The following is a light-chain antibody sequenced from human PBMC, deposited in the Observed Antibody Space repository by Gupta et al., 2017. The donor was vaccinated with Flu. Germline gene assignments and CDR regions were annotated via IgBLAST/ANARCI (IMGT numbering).Light chain of an antibody. CDR2: LNSDGSH. CDR1: SGHSSYA. Sequence: QLVLPQSPSASASLGASIKLTCTLSSGHSSYAIAWHQQQPEKGPRYLMKLNSDGSHSKGDGIPDRFSGSSSGAERYLTISSLQSEDEADYYCQTWGTGIGVFGGGTKLTVL. V-gene: IGLV4-69*01. CDR3: QTWGTGIGV. J-gene: IGLJ2*01.